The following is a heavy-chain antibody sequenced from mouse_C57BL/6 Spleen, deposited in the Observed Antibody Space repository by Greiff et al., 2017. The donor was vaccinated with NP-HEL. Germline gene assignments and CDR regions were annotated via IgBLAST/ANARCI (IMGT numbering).Heavy chain of an antibody. J-gene: IGHJ2*01. CDR1: GFNIKNTY. CDR2: IDPAYGNP. CDR3: ARGEIYYGNLYYFDY. Sequence: EVMLVESVAELVRPGASVKLSCTASGFNIKNTYMPWVKQRPEQGLEWIGRIDPAYGNPKYAPKFPGKATITADTSSNTAYLQLSSLTSEDTAIYYCARGEIYYGNLYYFDYWGQGTTLTVSS. V-gene: IGHV14-3*01. D-gene: IGHD2-1*01.